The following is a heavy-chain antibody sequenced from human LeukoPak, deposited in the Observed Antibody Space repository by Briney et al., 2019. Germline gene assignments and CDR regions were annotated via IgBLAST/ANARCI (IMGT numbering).Heavy chain of an antibody. CDR1: GYTFTSYG. Sequence: ASVKVSCKASGYTFTSYGISWVRQASGQGLEWMGWISAYNGNTNYAQKLQGRVTMTTDTSTSTAYMELRSLRSDDTAVYYCARDLTVYYDSSGYQLDAFDIWGQGTMVTVSS. D-gene: IGHD3-22*01. CDR3: ARDLTVYYDSSGYQLDAFDI. CDR2: ISAYNGNT. V-gene: IGHV1-18*01. J-gene: IGHJ3*02.